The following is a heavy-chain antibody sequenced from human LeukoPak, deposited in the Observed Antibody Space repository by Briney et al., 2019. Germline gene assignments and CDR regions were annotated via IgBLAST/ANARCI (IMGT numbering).Heavy chain of an antibody. V-gene: IGHV4-59*01. CDR2: IYYSGST. J-gene: IGHJ6*03. CDR1: GGSISSYY. CDR3: ARGVCYYYMDV. Sequence: SETLSLTCTVSGGSISSYYWSWIRQPPGKGLEWIGYIYYSGSTNYNPSLKSRVTISVDTSKNQFSLKLSSVTAADTAVYYCARGVCYYYMDVWGKGTTVTVSS.